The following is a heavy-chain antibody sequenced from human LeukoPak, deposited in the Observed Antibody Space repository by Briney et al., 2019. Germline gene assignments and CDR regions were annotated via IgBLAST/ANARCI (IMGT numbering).Heavy chain of an antibody. Sequence: PGGSLRLSCAASGFTFSSYWMSWVRQAPGKGLEWVANIKQDGSEKYYVDSVKGRFTISRDNAKNSLYLQMNSLRAEDTAVCYCARRNWNGIYSFDYWGQGTLVTVSS. D-gene: IGHD1-1*01. V-gene: IGHV3-7*05. J-gene: IGHJ4*02. CDR2: IKQDGSEK. CDR3: ARRNWNGIYSFDY. CDR1: GFTFSSYW.